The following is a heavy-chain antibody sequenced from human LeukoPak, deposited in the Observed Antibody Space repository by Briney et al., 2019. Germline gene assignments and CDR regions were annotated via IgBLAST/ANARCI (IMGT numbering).Heavy chain of an antibody. Sequence: PGGSLRLSCAASGFTFSSYSMNWVRQAPGKGLEWVSSISSSSSYIYYADSVKGRFTISRDNAKNSLYLQMNSLRAEDTAVYYCARDWGDGYSGSTGAFDIWGQGTMVTVSS. CDR2: ISSSSSYI. CDR3: ARDWGDGYSGSTGAFDI. J-gene: IGHJ3*02. D-gene: IGHD5-24*01. CDR1: GFTFSSYS. V-gene: IGHV3-21*01.